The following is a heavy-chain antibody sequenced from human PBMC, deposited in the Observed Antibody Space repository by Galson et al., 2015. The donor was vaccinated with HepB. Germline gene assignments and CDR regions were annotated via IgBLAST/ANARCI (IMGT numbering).Heavy chain of an antibody. CDR3: ARIDPSGWYNPYYYYGMDV. CDR2: MYYTGST. Sequence: SETLSLTCTVSGGSISDSSFYWGWIRQPPGKGLEWIGNMYYTGSTHYNPSLKRRVTISVDTSKNQFSLKLSSVTAADTAMYYCARIDPSGWYNPYYYYGMDVWGRGTTVTISS. V-gene: IGHV4-39*07. D-gene: IGHD6-19*01. J-gene: IGHJ6*02. CDR1: GGSISDSSFY.